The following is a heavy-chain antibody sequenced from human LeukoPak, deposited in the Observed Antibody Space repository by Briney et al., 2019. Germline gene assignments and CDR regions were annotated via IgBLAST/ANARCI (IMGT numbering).Heavy chain of an antibody. CDR2: IKSKTDGGTT. V-gene: IGHV3-15*01. J-gene: IGHJ4*02. CDR3: AKDGAWLRFDD. D-gene: IGHD5-12*01. Sequence: PGGSLRLSCAASGFTFDDYGMSWVRQAPGKGLEWVGRIKSKTDGGTTDYAAPVKGRFTISRDDSKNTLYLQMKNLRAEDTAVYYCAKDGAWLRFDDWGQGILVTVSS. CDR1: GFTFDDYG.